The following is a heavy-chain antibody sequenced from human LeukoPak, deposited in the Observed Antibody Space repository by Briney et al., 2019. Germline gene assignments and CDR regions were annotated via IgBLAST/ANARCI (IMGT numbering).Heavy chain of an antibody. Sequence: SVKVSCKASGGTFSSYAISWVRQAPGQGLEWMGGIIPIFGTANYAQKFQGRVTITADESTSTAYMELSSLRSEDTAVYYCARDRGDIVVVPAASLRLTGDAFDIWGQGTMVTVSS. CDR2: IIPIFGTA. V-gene: IGHV1-69*13. CDR1: GGTFSSYA. D-gene: IGHD2-2*01. J-gene: IGHJ3*02. CDR3: ARDRGDIVVVPAASLRLTGDAFDI.